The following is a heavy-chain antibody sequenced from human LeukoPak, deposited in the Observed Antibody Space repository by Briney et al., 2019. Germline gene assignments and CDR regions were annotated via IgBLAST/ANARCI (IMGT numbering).Heavy chain of an antibody. D-gene: IGHD4-23*01. CDR1: GGSISTYY. CDR3: ARGRVPNSNAFDI. Sequence: PSETLSLTCTVSGGSISTYYWTWIRQPAGKGLQWIGCINTSGSTNYNPSLKSRVTMSVDTSKNQFSLKLTSVTAADTAVYYCARGRVPNSNAFDIWGQGTMVTVSS. CDR2: INTSGST. J-gene: IGHJ3*02. V-gene: IGHV4-4*07.